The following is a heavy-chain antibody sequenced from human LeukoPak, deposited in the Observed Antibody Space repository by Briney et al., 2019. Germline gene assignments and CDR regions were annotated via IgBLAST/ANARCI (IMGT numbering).Heavy chain of an antibody. J-gene: IGHJ4*02. V-gene: IGHV5-51*01. Sequence: GESLKISCKGSGYGFISYWIAWVRQMPGTGLEWMGIIYPGDSDTRYSPSFQGQVTISVDNSIHTAYLQWNSLKASDTAIYYCAIRRCSNSLCHLDYWGQGTLVTVSS. D-gene: IGHD2/OR15-2a*01. CDR1: GYGFISYW. CDR2: IYPGDSDT. CDR3: AIRRCSNSLCHLDY.